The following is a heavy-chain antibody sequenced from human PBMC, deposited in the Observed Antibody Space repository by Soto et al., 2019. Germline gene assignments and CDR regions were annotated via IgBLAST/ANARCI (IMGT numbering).Heavy chain of an antibody. CDR1: GGTFSSYA. V-gene: IGHV1-69*06. J-gene: IGHJ6*02. D-gene: IGHD2-2*01. CDR2: IIPIFGTA. CDR3: ARSTSSAFSYYYGMDV. Sequence: SVKVSCKASGGTFSSYAISWVRQAPGQGLEWMGGIIPIFGTANYAQKFQGRVTITADKSTSTAYMELSSLRSEDTAVYYCARSTSSAFSYYYGMDVWGQGTTVTVSS.